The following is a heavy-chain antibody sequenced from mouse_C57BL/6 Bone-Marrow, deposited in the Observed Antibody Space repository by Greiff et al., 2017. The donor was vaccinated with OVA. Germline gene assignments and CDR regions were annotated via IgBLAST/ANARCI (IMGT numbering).Heavy chain of an antibody. V-gene: IGHV14-4*01. J-gene: IGHJ2*01. D-gene: IGHD2-1*01. CDR1: GFNIKDDY. CDR3: TSYGNLDY. CDR2: IDPENGDT. Sequence: EVQLQQSGAELVRPGASVKLSCTASGFNIKDDYMHWVKQRPEQGLEWIGWIDPENGDTEYASKFQGKATITADTPSNTAYLQLSSLTSEDTAVYYCTSYGNLDYWGQGTTLTVSS.